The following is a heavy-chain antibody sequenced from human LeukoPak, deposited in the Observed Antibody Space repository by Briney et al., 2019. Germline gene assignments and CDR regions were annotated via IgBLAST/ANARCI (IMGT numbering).Heavy chain of an antibody. J-gene: IGHJ6*02. CDR3: ATSIAVAGPDYYYYYGMDV. CDR2: INHSGST. D-gene: IGHD6-19*01. CDR1: GGSFSGYY. Sequence: SSETLSLTCAVYGGSFSGYYWSWIRQPPGKGLEWIGEINHSGSTNYNPSLKSRVTISVDTSKNQFSLKLSSVTAADTAVYYCATSIAVAGPDYYYYYGMDVWGQGTTVTVSS. V-gene: IGHV4-34*01.